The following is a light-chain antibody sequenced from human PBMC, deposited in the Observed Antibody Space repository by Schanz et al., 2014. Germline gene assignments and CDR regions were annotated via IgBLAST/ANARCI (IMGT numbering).Light chain of an antibody. CDR2: DAS. V-gene: IGKV1D-16*01. Sequence: DIQMTQSPSSVSASVGDRVAITCRARQDISSWLAWYQQKPGKAPKLLIYDASSLQSGVPSRFSGSGSGTDFTLTISSLQPDDFATYYCQQYYTYSRTFGPGTKVDIK. CDR3: QQYYTYSRT. CDR1: QDISSW. J-gene: IGKJ3*01.